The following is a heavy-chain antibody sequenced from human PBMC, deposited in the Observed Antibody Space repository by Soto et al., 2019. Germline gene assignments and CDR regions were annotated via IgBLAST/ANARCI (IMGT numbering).Heavy chain of an antibody. CDR2: ISYDGSNK. V-gene: IGHV3-30-3*01. Sequence: GGSLRLSCAASGFTFSSYAMHWVRQAPGKGLEWVAVISYDGSNKYYADSVKGRFTISRDNSKNTLYLQMNSLRAEDTAVYYCASSPHLKGGWYSNWGQGTLVTVSS. CDR1: GFTFSSYA. J-gene: IGHJ4*02. D-gene: IGHD6-19*01. CDR3: ASSPHLKGGWYSN.